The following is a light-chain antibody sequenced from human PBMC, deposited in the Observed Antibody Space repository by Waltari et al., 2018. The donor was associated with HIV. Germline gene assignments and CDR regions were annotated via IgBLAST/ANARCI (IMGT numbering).Light chain of an antibody. CDR3: YSTDSSGNHRV. J-gene: IGLJ2*01. Sequence: SSELTQPPSVSVSPGQTARITCSGDALPKKYAYWYQQTSGQAPVLVIYEDSKRPSGIPERFSGSSSGTMATLTISGAQVEDEADYYCYSTDSSGNHRVFGGGTKLTVL. CDR1: ALPKKY. V-gene: IGLV3-10*01. CDR2: EDS.